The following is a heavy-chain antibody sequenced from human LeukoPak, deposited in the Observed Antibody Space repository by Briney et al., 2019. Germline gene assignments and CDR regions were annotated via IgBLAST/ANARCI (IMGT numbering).Heavy chain of an antibody. CDR2: IYTSGGT. D-gene: IGHD3-22*01. Sequence: PSQTLSLTCAVSGGSISSGGYFWTWIRQPAGKGLEWIGRIYTSGGTTYNPSLKSRVTISLDTSKNQFSLKLSSVTAADTAVYYCARDDDTPSEYFDYWGQGTLVTVSS. CDR1: GGSISSGGYF. J-gene: IGHJ4*02. V-gene: IGHV4-61*02. CDR3: ARDDDTPSEYFDY.